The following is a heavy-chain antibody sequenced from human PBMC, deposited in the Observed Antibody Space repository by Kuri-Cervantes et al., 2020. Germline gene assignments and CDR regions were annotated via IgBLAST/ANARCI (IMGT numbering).Heavy chain of an antibody. J-gene: IGHJ5*02. D-gene: IGHD1-1*01. Sequence: SVKVSCKASGGTFSSYPISWVRQAPGQGLEWMGGIIPIFGTANYAQKFQGRVTITTDESTSTAYMELSSLRSEDTAVYYCARRGPNWNDDAGWFDPWGQGTLVTVSS. CDR1: GGTFSSYP. CDR3: ARRGPNWNDDAGWFDP. V-gene: IGHV1-69*05. CDR2: IIPIFGTA.